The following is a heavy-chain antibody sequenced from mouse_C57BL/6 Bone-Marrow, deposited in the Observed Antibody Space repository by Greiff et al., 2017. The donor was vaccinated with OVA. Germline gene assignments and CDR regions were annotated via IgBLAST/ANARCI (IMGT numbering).Heavy chain of an antibody. J-gene: IGHJ2*01. CDR3: ASSHWDGDY. V-gene: IGHV1-64*01. CDR1: GYTFTSYW. Sequence: QVQLKQPGAELVKPGASVKLSCKASGYTFTSYWMHWVKQRPGQGLEWIGMIHPNSGSTNYNEKFKSKATLTVDKSSSTAYMQLSSLTSEDSAVYYCASSHWDGDYWGQGTTLTGSS. D-gene: IGHD4-1*01. CDR2: IHPNSGST.